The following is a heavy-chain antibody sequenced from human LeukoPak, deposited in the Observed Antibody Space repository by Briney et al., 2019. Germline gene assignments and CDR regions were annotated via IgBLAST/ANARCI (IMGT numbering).Heavy chain of an antibody. J-gene: IGHJ4*02. D-gene: IGHD1-26*01. CDR1: GFTFDDYA. CDR3: AKGTGRYWTFFDY. CDR2: ISWNSGSI. Sequence: GRSLRLSCAASGFTFDDYAMHWVRQAPGKGLEWVSGISWNSGSIDYAVPVKGRFTISRDNAKNSLSLQMNSLRPEDTTFYYCAKGTGRYWTFFDYWGQGTLVTVSS. V-gene: IGHV3-9*01.